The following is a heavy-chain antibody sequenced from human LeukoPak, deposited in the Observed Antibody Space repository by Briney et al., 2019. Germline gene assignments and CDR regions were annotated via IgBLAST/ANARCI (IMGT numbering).Heavy chain of an antibody. V-gene: IGHV4-34*01. CDR3: ARAAIRSGYLFDY. J-gene: IGHJ4*02. Sequence: PSETLSLTCAVYGGSFSGYYWSWIRQPPGKGLEWIGYIYHSGSTYYNPSLKSRVTISVGRSKNQFSLKLSSVTAADTAVYYCARAAIRSGYLFDYWGQGTLVTVSS. CDR1: GGSFSGYY. CDR2: IYHSGST. D-gene: IGHD3-3*01.